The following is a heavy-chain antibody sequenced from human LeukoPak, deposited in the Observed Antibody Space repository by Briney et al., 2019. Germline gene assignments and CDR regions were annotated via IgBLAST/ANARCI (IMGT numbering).Heavy chain of an antibody. V-gene: IGHV3-74*01. CDR1: GFTFSSYW. CDR2: INSDGSST. Sequence: PGGSLRLSCAASGFTFSSYWMHWVRQAPGKGLVWVSRINSDGSSTSYADSVKGRFTISGDNAKNSLFLQMNSLRAEDTAVYYCARDRITDFWSGYYTNYFDYWGQGTLVTVSS. CDR3: ARDRITDFWSGYYTNYFDY. D-gene: IGHD3-3*01. J-gene: IGHJ4*02.